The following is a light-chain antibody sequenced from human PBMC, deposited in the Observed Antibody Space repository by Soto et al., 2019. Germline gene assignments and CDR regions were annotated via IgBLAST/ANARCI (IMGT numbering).Light chain of an antibody. Sequence: ELVLTQSPGTLSLSPGERATLSCRASQSVSSSYLAWYQQKPGQAPRLLIYGASSRATAIPDRFSGSGSGTDFTLTISRLEPEAFAVYYCQQYETFRQGTKVQIK. CDR1: QSVSSSY. J-gene: IGKJ1*01. V-gene: IGKV3-20*01. CDR3: QQYET. CDR2: GAS.